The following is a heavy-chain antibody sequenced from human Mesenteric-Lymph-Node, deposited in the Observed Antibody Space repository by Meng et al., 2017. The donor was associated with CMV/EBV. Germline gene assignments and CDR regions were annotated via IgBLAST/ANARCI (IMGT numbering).Heavy chain of an antibody. CDR1: GFTFSSYG. CDR2: IRFDGSNK. Sequence: GGSLRLSCVASGFTFSSYGIHWVRQAPGKGLEWVAYIRFDGSNKFYADSVAGRFSISRDNSRSTLYLQMDSLRVEDTALYYCAKDPRYKGVPAGGCDYWGQGTLVTVSS. J-gene: IGHJ4*02. D-gene: IGHD6-13*01. V-gene: IGHV3-30*02. CDR3: AKDPRYKGVPAGGCDY.